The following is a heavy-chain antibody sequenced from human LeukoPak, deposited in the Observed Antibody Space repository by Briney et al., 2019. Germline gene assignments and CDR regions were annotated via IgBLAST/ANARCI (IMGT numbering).Heavy chain of an antibody. V-gene: IGHV1-2*02. CDR3: ATDTMAPY. Sequence: ASVKVSCKASGYTFTGYYMHWVRQAPGQGLEWMGWISPNSGGTIYAQKFQGRVTMTEDTSTDTAYMELSSLRSEDTAVYYCATDTMAPYWGQGTLVTVSS. CDR1: GYTFTGYY. D-gene: IGHD3-10*01. J-gene: IGHJ4*02. CDR2: ISPNSGGT.